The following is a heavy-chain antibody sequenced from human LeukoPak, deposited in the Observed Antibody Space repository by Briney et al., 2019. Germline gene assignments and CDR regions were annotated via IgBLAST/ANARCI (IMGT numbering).Heavy chain of an antibody. J-gene: IGHJ3*02. V-gene: IGHV4-4*02. CDR3: ARDQWLLRGGDHDAFDI. CDR2: IFHSGTT. Sequence: ASGTLSLTCAVSGGSISSTHWWNWVRQPPGKGLEWIGEIFHSGTTNYNPSLKSRVTISIDKSKNQFSLKLRSVTAADTAVYYCARDQWLLRGGDHDAFDIWAKGQWSPSLQ. CDR1: GGSISSTHW. D-gene: IGHD6-19*01.